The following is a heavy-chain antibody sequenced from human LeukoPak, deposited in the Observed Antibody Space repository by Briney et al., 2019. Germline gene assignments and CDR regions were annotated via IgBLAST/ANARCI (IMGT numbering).Heavy chain of an antibody. CDR3: AKDHRGYCSSTSCYEESWFEP. CDR1: GFTVSSNY. D-gene: IGHD2-2*01. V-gene: IGHV3-53*05. Sequence: GGSLRLSCAASGFTVSSNYMSWVRQAPGKGLEWVSVIYSGGSTYYADSVKGRFTISRDNSKNTLYLQMNSLRAEDTAVYYCAKDHRGYCSSTSCYEESWFEPWGQGTLVTVSS. J-gene: IGHJ5*02. CDR2: IYSGGST.